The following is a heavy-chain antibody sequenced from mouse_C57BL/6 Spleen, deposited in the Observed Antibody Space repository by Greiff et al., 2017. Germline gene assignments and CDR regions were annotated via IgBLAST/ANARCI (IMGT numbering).Heavy chain of an antibody. CDR2: INPNNGGT. J-gene: IGHJ2*01. V-gene: IGHV1-22*01. CDR1: GYTFTDYN. CDR3: VSWLGSTVVAPFDY. Sequence: EVQLQQSGPELVKPGASVKMSCKASGYTFTDYNMHWVKQSHGKSLEWIGYINPNNGGTRYNKKFKGKATLTVYQSSSTAFMEMRIRTSEDSAFYYCVSWLGSTVVAPFDYWGQGTTLTVSS. D-gene: IGHD1-1*01.